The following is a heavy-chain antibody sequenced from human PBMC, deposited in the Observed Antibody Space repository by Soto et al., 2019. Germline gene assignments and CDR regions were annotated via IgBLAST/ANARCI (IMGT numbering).Heavy chain of an antibody. J-gene: IGHJ6*02. CDR2: IYYSGRT. CDR1: GGSISSGGYF. V-gene: IGHV4-31*03. Sequence: QVQLQESGPGLVKPSQTLSLTCTVSGGSISSGGYFWSWIRQHPGKGLEWIGYIYYSGRTYYNPALNSRVTIPVDTAKNQFSLKLSSVTAADTALYYCARFMGHSGMDVWGQGTTVTVSS. CDR3: ARFMGHSGMDV.